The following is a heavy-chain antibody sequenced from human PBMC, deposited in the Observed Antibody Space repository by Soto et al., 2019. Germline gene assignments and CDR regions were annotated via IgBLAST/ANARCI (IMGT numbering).Heavy chain of an antibody. CDR2: IYPGDSDT. Sequence: GESLKISCEGSGYSFSSYWIAWVRQMPGKGLEWMGVIYPGDSDTRYSPSFQGQVTISADKSTSTAYLQWSSLKASDTAMYYCARHQLAASGTSGMDVWGQGTAVTVSS. CDR3: ARHQLAASGTSGMDV. CDR1: GYSFSSYW. V-gene: IGHV5-51*01. J-gene: IGHJ6*02.